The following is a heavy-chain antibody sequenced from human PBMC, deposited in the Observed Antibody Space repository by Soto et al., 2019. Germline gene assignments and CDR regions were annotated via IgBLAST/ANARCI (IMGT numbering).Heavy chain of an antibody. CDR2: MHRNGNST. D-gene: IGHD3-10*01. V-gene: IGHV3-20*04. Sequence: GGSLRLSCVVSGFSLDEYGMSWVRQAPGKGPEWVSGMHRNGNSTGYADSVKGRFTISRDDAKNSLYLQMNSLRAEDTAVYYCAKALSPIWFGELLSPYYYGMDVWGQGTTVTVSS. CDR3: AKALSPIWFGELLSPYYYGMDV. CDR1: GFSLDEYG. J-gene: IGHJ6*02.